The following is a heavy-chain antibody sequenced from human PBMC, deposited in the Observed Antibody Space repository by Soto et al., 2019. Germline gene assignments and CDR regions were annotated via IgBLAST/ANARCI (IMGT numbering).Heavy chain of an antibody. CDR3: ALTGTTPNPEY. D-gene: IGHD1-7*01. Sequence: QVQLVQSGAEVRKPGSSVKVSCKASGGTFSRHAISWVRQAPGQGLEWMGGIIPIFGTANHAQKFQGRVTIIADESTSTVYMELSSLRSEDTAVYYCALTGTTPNPEYWGQGTLVTVSS. CDR2: IIPIFGTA. V-gene: IGHV1-69*01. J-gene: IGHJ4*02. CDR1: GGTFSRHA.